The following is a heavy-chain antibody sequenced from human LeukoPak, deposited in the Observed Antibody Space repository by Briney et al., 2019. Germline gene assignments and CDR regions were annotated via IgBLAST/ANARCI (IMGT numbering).Heavy chain of an antibody. CDR1: GFTFSSYS. J-gene: IGHJ3*02. CDR2: FSTSSSHT. V-gene: IGHV3-21*01. CDR3: LTVVETTIAAFDI. Sequence: GGSLRLSCAASGFTFSSYSMNWVRQAPGKGLEWVSYFSTSSSHTYYADSVKGRFTISRDNAKNSLYLQMNSLRVEDTAVYYCLTVVETTIAAFDIWGQGTMVTVSS. D-gene: IGHD1-26*01.